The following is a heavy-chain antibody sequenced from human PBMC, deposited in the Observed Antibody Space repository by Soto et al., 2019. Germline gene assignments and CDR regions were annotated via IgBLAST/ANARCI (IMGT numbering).Heavy chain of an antibody. CDR3: ARDGYDGSGSPYPAY. J-gene: IGHJ4*02. V-gene: IGHV4-59*01. CDR1: GGSMSEYF. Sequence: SSETLSLTCSVSGGSMSEYFWSWIRQSPGKGLEWIGYIYYLGGTDYNPSLKSRVTISVDTSKRQFSLRLTSVTAADTAVYYCARDGYDGSGSPYPAYWGPGTQVTV. CDR2: IYYLGGT. D-gene: IGHD3-10*01.